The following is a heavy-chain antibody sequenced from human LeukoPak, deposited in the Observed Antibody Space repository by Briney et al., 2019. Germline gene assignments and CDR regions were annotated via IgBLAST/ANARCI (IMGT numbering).Heavy chain of an antibody. CDR3: ARGSRHDY. V-gene: IGHV4-34*01. D-gene: IGHD6-13*01. CDR1: GGSFSGYY. CDR2: IHHSGNT. Sequence: SETLSLTCAVYGGSFSGYYWTWVRQPPGKGLEWIGEIHHSGNTNYNPSLKSRVTLSVDTSKNQFSLKLSSVTAADTAVYYCARGSRHDYWGQGTLVTVSS. J-gene: IGHJ4*02.